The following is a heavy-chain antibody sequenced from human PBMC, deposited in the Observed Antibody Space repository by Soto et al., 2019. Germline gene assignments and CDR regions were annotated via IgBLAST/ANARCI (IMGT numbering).Heavy chain of an antibody. V-gene: IGHV3-15*07. Sequence: GGSLRLSCAASGFSFSDAWMNWVRQAPGKGLEWVGRIKSKADGETADYATFVKGRFTISRDSSKNTLYLQMNSLRAEDTAVYYCAKCGYYDILTGYYTGGYYFDYWGQGTLVTVSS. D-gene: IGHD3-9*01. CDR3: AKCGYYDILTGYYTGGYYFDY. CDR2: IKSKADGETA. J-gene: IGHJ4*02. CDR1: GFSFSDAW.